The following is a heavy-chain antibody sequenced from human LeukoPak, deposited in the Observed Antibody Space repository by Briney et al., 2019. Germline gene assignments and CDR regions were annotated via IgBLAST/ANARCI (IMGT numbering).Heavy chain of an antibody. CDR1: GGSISGYY. V-gene: IGHV4-59*01. CDR3: AREWGYADS. CDR2: IYNSGTT. J-gene: IGHJ5*01. D-gene: IGHD2-8*01. Sequence: PSETLSLTCTVSGGSISGYYWSWIRQSPGKGLEWIGDIYNSGTTNYNASLKSRVTISVDTPKHQFSLNLTSVTAADTAMYYRAREWGYADSWGHGALVTVSS.